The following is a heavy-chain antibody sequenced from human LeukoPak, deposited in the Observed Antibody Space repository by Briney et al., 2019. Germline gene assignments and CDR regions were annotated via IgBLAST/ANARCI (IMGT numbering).Heavy chain of an antibody. CDR1: GFTFSSYA. D-gene: IGHD5-24*01. J-gene: IGHJ3*02. V-gene: IGHV3-30-3*01. CDR3: AREFGDGYNDAFDI. Sequence: PGGSLRLSCAASGFTFSSYAMHWVRQAPGKGLEWVAVISYDGSNKYYADSVKGRFTISRDNSKNTLYLQMNSLRAEDTAVYYCAREFGDGYNDAFDIWGQGTMVTVSS. CDR2: ISYDGSNK.